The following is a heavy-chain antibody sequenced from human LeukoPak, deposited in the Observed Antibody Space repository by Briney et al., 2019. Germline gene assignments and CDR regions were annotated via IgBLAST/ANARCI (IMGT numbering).Heavy chain of an antibody. J-gene: IGHJ6*02. CDR1: GGSFSGYY. CDR2: INHSGST. Sequence: SETLSLTCAVYGGSFSGYYWSWIRQPPGKGLEWIGGINHSGSTNYNPSLKSRVTISVDTSKNQFSLKLSSVTAADTAVYYCARTRIAAAGTFYYYYGMDVWGQGTTVTVSS. CDR3: ARTRIAAAGTFYYYYGMDV. D-gene: IGHD6-13*01. V-gene: IGHV4-34*01.